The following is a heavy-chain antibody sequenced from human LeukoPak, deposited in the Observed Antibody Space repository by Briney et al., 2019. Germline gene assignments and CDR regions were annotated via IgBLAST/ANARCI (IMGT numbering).Heavy chain of an antibody. CDR2: ISSSGGST. V-gene: IGHV3-23*01. D-gene: IGHD4-17*01. Sequence: GGSLRLSCAASGFTFTTYAMSWVRQAPGKGLEWLSAISSSGGSTYYADSVKGRFTISRDNSKNTLYLQMDSLRAEDTAVYYCAKAYGDYPMWAFDIWGQGTMVTVSS. CDR3: AKAYGDYPMWAFDI. CDR1: GFTFTTYA. J-gene: IGHJ3*02.